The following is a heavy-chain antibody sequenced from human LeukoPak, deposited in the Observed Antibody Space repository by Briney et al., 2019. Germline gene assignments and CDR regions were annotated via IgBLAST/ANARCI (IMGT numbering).Heavy chain of an antibody. V-gene: IGHV3-23*01. CDR3: AKDLERLITDVYYFDY. J-gene: IGHJ4*02. D-gene: IGHD3-16*01. CDR1: GSTFSRYA. CDR2: ISGSGGST. Sequence: PGGSLRLSCAASGSTFSRYAMSWVRQAPGKGLEWVSAISGSGGSTYYADSVKGRFTISRDNSKNTLYLQMNSLRAEDTAVYYCAKDLERLITDVYYFDYWGQGTLVTVSS.